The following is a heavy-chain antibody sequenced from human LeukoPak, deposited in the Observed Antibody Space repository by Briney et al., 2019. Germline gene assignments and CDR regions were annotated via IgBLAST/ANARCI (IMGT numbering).Heavy chain of an antibody. CDR3: AIRMGDWYNWFDP. Sequence: PSETLSLTCAVSGGSISSSNWWSWVRPPPGKGLEWIGEIYHSGSTNYSPSLKSRVTISVDKSKNQFSLKLSSVTAADTAVYYCAIRMGDWYNWFDPWGQGTLVTVSS. V-gene: IGHV4-4*02. CDR1: GGSISSSNW. D-gene: IGHD3/OR15-3a*01. CDR2: IYHSGST. J-gene: IGHJ5*02.